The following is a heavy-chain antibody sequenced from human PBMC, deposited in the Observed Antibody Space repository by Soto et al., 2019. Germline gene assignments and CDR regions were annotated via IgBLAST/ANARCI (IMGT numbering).Heavy chain of an antibody. CDR1: GFSLKSSGVG. CDR2: VYWSDEK. D-gene: IGHD3-10*01. CDR3: AHKEDYLATGTYYNVRWFDP. V-gene: IGHV2-5*01. J-gene: IGHJ5*02. Sequence: QITLKESGPTLVKPTQTLTLTCTFSGFSLKSSGVGVAWIRQPPGKALEWLALVYWSDEKRYSPSLKNRLTISKDTSKNEVVSTMTNMDPLDTATYYCAHKEDYLATGTYYNVRWFDPWGQGILVTVSS.